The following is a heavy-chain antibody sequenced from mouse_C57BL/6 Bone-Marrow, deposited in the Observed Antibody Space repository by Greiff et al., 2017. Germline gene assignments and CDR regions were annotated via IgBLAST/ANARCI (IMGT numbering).Heavy chain of an antibody. Sequence: EVKVVESGGGLVQPGGSLKLSCAASGFTFSDYYMYWVRQTPEKRLEWVAYISNGGGSTYYPDTVKGRFTISRDNAKNTLYLQMSRLKSEDTAMYYCARLPLYYDYDGYAMDYWGQGTSVTVSS. D-gene: IGHD2-4*01. CDR3: ARLPLYYDYDGYAMDY. CDR2: ISNGGGST. J-gene: IGHJ4*01. V-gene: IGHV5-12*01. CDR1: GFTFSDYY.